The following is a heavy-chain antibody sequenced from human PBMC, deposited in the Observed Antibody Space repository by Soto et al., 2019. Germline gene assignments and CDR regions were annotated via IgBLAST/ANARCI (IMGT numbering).Heavy chain of an antibody. V-gene: IGHV1-46*01. Sequence: GASVKVSCKASGYTFTSYYMHWVRQAPGQGLEWMGIINPSGGSTSYAQKFQGRVTMTRDTSTSTVYMELSSLRSEDTAVYYCARDVGDYYGSGSYTPFAYWGQGTLVTVSS. CDR2: INPSGGST. J-gene: IGHJ4*02. CDR1: GYTFTSYY. CDR3: ARDVGDYYGSGSYTPFAY. D-gene: IGHD3-10*01.